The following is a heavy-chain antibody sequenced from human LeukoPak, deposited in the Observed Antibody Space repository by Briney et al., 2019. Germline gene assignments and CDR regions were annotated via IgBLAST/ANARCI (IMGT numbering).Heavy chain of an antibody. CDR2: INWKGGST. Sequence: PGGSLRLSCAASGFIFDDYGMSWVRQAPGKGLEWVSGINWKGGSTGYADSVKGRFTISRDNAKNSLYLQMNTLRVEDTAVYYCAKLAKFFYGSETYYFFKLWGQGTPVTASS. V-gene: IGHV3-20*04. CDR1: GFIFDDYG. J-gene: IGHJ1*01. D-gene: IGHD3-10*01. CDR3: AKLAKFFYGSETYYFFKL.